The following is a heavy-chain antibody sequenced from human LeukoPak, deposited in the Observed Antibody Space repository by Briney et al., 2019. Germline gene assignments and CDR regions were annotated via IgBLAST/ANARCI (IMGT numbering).Heavy chain of an antibody. V-gene: IGHV3-23*01. CDR2: IGGSGDKT. J-gene: IGHJ4*02. Sequence: GGSLRLTCAASGFTFNRNAISWVRQAPGKGLEWVSTIGGSGDKTFYADSVKGRFTISRDNSKNMVHLQMNSLTGEDTALYYCVRRGDASSGWGDHDFWGQGALVTVSS. CDR3: VRRGDASSGWGDHDF. CDR1: GFTFNRNA. D-gene: IGHD6-19*01.